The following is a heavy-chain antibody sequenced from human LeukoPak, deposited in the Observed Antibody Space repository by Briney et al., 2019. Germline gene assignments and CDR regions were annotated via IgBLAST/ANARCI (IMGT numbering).Heavy chain of an antibody. CDR3: ARAERLDTMVRGVYYYFYYMDV. D-gene: IGHD3-10*01. CDR2: ISSSSSTI. V-gene: IGHV3-48*01. Sequence: PGGSLRLSCTASRITLTSSWMNWVRQAPGKGLEWVSYISSSSSTIYYADSVKGRFTISRDDAKNSLYLQMNSLRAEDTAVYYCARAERLDTMVRGVYYYFYYMDVWGKGTTVTVSS. J-gene: IGHJ6*03. CDR1: RITLTSSW.